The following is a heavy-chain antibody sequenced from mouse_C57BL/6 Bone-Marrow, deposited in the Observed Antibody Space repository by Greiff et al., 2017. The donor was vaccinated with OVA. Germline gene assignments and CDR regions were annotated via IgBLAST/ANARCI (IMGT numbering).Heavy chain of an antibody. D-gene: IGHD1-1*01. CDR3: ARPGVYGSSWSWFAY. J-gene: IGHJ3*01. V-gene: IGHV1-82*01. CDR2: IYPGDGDT. CDR1: GYAFSSSW. Sequence: VQLQQSGPELVKPGASVKLSCKASGYAFSSSWMNWVKQRPGKGLEWIGRIYPGDGDTNYNGKFKGKATLTADKSSSTAYMQRSSLTSEDSAVYFCARPGVYGSSWSWFAYWGQGTLVTVSA.